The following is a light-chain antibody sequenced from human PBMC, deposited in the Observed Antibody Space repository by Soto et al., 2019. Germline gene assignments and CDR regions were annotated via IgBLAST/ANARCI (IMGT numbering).Light chain of an antibody. V-gene: IGLV2-11*01. CDR3: CSYAGSYPVI. CDR2: DVS. CDR1: SSDVGGYNY. J-gene: IGLJ2*01. Sequence: QSVLTQPRSVSGSPGQSVTISCTGTSSDVGGYNYVSWYQQHPGKVPKLMIYDVSKRPSGVPDRFSGSKSGNTASLTISGLQAEDEADYYCCSYAGSYPVIFGGGTKLTVL.